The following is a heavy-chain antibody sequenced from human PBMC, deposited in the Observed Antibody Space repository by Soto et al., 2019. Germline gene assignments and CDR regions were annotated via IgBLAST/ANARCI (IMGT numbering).Heavy chain of an antibody. J-gene: IGHJ5*02. CDR2: TYYRSKWYT. Sequence: QVQLQQSGPGLVKPSQTLSLTCVISGDSVSSDTAAWNWIRQSPSRGLEWLGRTYYRSKWYTDYAVSLKSRISINPDTSKNQSSLQLRSVTPEDTALYYCARDRGGLGSWGQGTLVTVSS. V-gene: IGHV6-1*01. CDR3: ARDRGGLGS. D-gene: IGHD3-16*01. CDR1: GDSVSSDTAA.